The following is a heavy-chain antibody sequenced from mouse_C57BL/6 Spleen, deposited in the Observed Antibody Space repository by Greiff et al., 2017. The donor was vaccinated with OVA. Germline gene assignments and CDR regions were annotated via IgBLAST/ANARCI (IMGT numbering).Heavy chain of an antibody. CDR3: ARSDDYAEGFAY. V-gene: IGHV1-64*01. CDR2: IHPNSGST. J-gene: IGHJ3*01. CDR1: GYTFTSYW. D-gene: IGHD2-4*01. Sequence: QVQLQQSGAELVKPGASVKLSCKASGYTFTSYWMHWVKQRPGQGLEWIGMIHPNSGSTNYNEKFKSKATLTVDKSSSTAYMQLSSLTSEDSAVYYCARSDDYAEGFAYWGQGTLVTVSA.